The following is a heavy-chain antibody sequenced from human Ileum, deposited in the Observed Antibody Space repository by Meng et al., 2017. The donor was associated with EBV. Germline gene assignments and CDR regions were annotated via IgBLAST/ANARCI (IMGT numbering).Heavy chain of an antibody. D-gene: IGHD2-2*01. CDR3: ARRQSGCSSSRCCARDY. CDR1: GFTFGSFD. V-gene: IGHV3-23*01. CDR2: IRSGAVTT. Sequence: EVQLLESXXGLVQXGGSRGLSCAASGFTFGSFDMSWVRQAPGMGLEWVSTIRSGAVTTTYADSVRGRFTISRDDSKNTLYLQMNSLRAEDTGLYYCARRQSGCSSSRCCARDYRGQGTLVTVSS. J-gene: IGHJ4*02.